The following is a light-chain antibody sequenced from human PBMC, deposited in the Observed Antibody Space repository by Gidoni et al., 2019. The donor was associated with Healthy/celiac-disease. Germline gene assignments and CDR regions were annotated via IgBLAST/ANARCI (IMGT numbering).Light chain of an antibody. J-gene: IGKJ4*01. CDR1: QSVLYSTNNKNY. Sequence: DIVMTQSPDPLAVSLAERATINCKSSQSVLYSTNNKNYLAWYQQKPGQPPKLLIYGASTRESGVPDRFSGSGSGTDFTLTISSLQAEDVAVYYCQQYYSTPLTFGGGTKVEIK. CDR2: GAS. CDR3: QQYYSTPLT. V-gene: IGKV4-1*01.